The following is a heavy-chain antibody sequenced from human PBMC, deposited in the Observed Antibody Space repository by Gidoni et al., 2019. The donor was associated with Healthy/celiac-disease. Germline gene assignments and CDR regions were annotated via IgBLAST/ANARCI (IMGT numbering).Heavy chain of an antibody. CDR1: GGTFSSYA. J-gene: IGHJ4*02. V-gene: IGHV1-69*01. CDR2: ISPIFGTA. Sequence: VQLVQSGAAVQKPGSSVKVSCQAPGGTFSSYAISWVRQAPGQGLEWMGGISPIFGTANDAQKFQGRVTITADESTSTAYMELSSLRAEDTAVYYCAREGGPYDSSGYYYYWGQGTLVTVSS. CDR3: AREGGPYDSSGYYYY. D-gene: IGHD3-22*01.